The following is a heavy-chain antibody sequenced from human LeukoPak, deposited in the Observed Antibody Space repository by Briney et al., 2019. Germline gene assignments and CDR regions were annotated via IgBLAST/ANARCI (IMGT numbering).Heavy chain of an antibody. D-gene: IGHD1-1*01. CDR1: GFTFSRSA. Sequence: GGSLRLSCAASGFTFSRSAMTWVRQAPGKGVEWVSGISGGGGTTYYADSAKGRFTISRDNSNKPLYLQMDSLRAEDTAVYYCAKEEAPTTWIGYWGQGTLVTVSS. CDR3: AKEEAPTTWIGY. J-gene: IGHJ4*02. V-gene: IGHV3-23*01. CDR2: ISGGGGTT.